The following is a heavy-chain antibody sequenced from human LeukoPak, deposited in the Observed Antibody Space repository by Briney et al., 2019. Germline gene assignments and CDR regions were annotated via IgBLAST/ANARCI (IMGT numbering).Heavy chain of an antibody. CDR3: ASGTTVLTY. CDR2: IYYSGST. V-gene: IGHV4-59*01. Sequence: SETLSLTCNVSGGSMSTNYWSWIRQPPGKGLEWIGYIYYSGSTNYNPSLKSRVTISVDTSKSQFSLKLNSVTAADTAVYYCASGTTVLTYWGQGSLVTVSS. D-gene: IGHD4-23*01. J-gene: IGHJ4*02. CDR1: GGSMSTNY.